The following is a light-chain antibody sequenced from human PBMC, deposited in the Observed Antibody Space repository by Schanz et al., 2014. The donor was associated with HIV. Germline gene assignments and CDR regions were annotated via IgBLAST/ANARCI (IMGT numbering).Light chain of an antibody. V-gene: IGLV2-8*01. Sequence: QSALTQPPSASGSPGQSVTISCPGTSSDVGGYNYVSWYQHHSGKAPKLMIYDVSNRPSGVSNRFSGSKSGNTASLTISGLQAEDEADYYCSSFAGSNIPWVFGGGTKLTVL. CDR3: SSFAGSNIPWV. CDR2: DVS. J-gene: IGLJ3*02. CDR1: SSDVGGYNY.